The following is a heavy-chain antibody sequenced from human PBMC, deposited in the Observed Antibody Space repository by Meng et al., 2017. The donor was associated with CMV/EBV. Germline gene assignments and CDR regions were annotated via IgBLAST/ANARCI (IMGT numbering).Heavy chain of an antibody. V-gene: IGHV3-30-3*01. J-gene: IGHJ3*02. D-gene: IGHD3-3*01. Sequence: GGSLRLSCAASGFTFSSYAMHWVRQAPGKGLEWVAVISYDGSNKYYADSVKGRFTISRDNSKNTLYLQMNSLRAEDTAVYYCASRSVRITIFGVAHDAFDIWGQGTMVTVSS. CDR3: ASRSVRITIFGVAHDAFDI. CDR1: GFTFSSYA. CDR2: ISYDGSNK.